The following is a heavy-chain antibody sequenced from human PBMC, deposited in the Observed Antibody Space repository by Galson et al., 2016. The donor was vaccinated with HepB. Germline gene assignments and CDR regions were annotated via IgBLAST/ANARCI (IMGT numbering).Heavy chain of an antibody. CDR2: ISSSGFTI. J-gene: IGHJ6*02. CDR1: GFNFNDYY. CDR3: ARDEDDYVASDYAMDV. Sequence: SLRLSCAASGFNFNDYYMTWVRQAPGKGLEWLSIISSSGFTIYYADSVEGRFTISRDNPKNLLYLDINSLRAEDTAIYYCARDEDDYVASDYAMDVWGQGTSVIVSS. D-gene: IGHD3-16*01. V-gene: IGHV3-11*01.